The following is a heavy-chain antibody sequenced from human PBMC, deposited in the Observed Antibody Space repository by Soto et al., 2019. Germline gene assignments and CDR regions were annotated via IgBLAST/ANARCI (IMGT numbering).Heavy chain of an antibody. J-gene: IGHJ4*02. Sequence: PGGCLRLSCAASGCTISRYAMSWVRQAPGKGLEWVSSITGSGGNTHYADSVKGRFTISRDNSKNTLYLQMNSLRAEDTAVYYCARDSGPDIVVVPAPGYWGQGTLVTSPQ. V-gene: IGHV3-23*01. CDR3: ARDSGPDIVVVPAPGY. CDR1: GCTISRYA. CDR2: ITGSGGNT. D-gene: IGHD2-2*01.